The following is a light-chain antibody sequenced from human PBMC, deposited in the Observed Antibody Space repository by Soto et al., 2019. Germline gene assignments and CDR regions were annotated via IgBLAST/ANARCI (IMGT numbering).Light chain of an antibody. Sequence: QSALTQPAAVSGSLGQSITISCSGSGSDIGNYNLVSWYQQQPGKVPRLIIYEVNKGPSGVSNRFSGSKSGNTASLTISDLQPDDECLYYCCSYAGSSLWTFGRGTKVTVL. V-gene: IGLV2-23*02. CDR2: EVN. CDR1: GSDIGNYNL. CDR3: CSYAGSSLWT. J-gene: IGLJ3*02.